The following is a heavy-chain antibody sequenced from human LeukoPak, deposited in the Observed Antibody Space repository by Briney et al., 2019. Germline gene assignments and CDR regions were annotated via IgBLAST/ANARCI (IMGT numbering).Heavy chain of an antibody. CDR1: GGSISSYY. V-gene: IGHV4-59*08. D-gene: IGHD3-22*01. CDR2: IYYSGST. J-gene: IGHJ3*02. CDR3: ARHALNYYDSSGHRAFDI. Sequence: WETLFLTCTVSGGSISSYYWSWVRQTPGKGLEWVGVIYYSGSTNYNPSLKSRVTISVESSKNQFSLKLSSVTAADTAAYYCARHALNYYDSSGHRAFDIWGQGTMVTVSS.